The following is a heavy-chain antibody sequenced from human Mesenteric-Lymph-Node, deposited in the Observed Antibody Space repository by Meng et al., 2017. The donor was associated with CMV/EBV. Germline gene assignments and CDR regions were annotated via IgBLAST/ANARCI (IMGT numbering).Heavy chain of an antibody. D-gene: IGHD6-19*01. CDR1: GFTFSNEA. CDR3: ARSVRIPMAGIDY. Sequence: ASGFTFSNEAMHWVRQAPGKGLEWVAVISYDGSNKNYADSVKGRFTISRDNSKNTLYLQLNTLRPEDTAVYYCARSVRIPMAGIDYWGQGTLVTVSS. V-gene: IGHV3-30-3*01. J-gene: IGHJ4*02. CDR2: ISYDGSNK.